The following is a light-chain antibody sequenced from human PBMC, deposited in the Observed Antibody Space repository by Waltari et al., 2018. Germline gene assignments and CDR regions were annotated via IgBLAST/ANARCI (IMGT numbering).Light chain of an antibody. CDR2: GAS. V-gene: IGKV3-20*01. Sequence: EIVLTQSPGTLSLSPGERAPLSCRASQSVSSSYLAWYQQRPGQAPRPRISGASSRATGIPDRFSGSGSGTDFTLTISRLEPEDSAVYYCQQYGSSRLTFGGGTKVEIK. CDR3: QQYGSSRLT. J-gene: IGKJ4*01. CDR1: QSVSSSY.